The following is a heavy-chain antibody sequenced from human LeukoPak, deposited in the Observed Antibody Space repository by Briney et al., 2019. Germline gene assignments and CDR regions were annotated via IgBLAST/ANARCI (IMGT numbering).Heavy chain of an antibody. Sequence: ASVKVSCKASGGTFSIYGISWVRQAPGQGLEWMGRITPILGVANYAQKFQGRVTITADKSTSTAYMELSTLRSEDTAVYYCARGPTYGHWGQGTLVTVSS. D-gene: IGHD2-21*01. J-gene: IGHJ4*02. CDR2: ITPILGVA. V-gene: IGHV1-69*04. CDR3: ARGPTYGH. CDR1: GGTFSIYG.